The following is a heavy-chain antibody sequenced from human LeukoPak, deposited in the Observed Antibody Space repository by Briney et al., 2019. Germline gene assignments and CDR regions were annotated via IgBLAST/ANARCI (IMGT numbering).Heavy chain of an antibody. CDR1: GGSISSYY. D-gene: IGHD6-19*01. CDR3: ARDRAVAGIDY. CDR2: IYYSGST. V-gene: IGHV4-59*01. J-gene: IGHJ4*02. Sequence: SETLSLTCTVSGGSISSYYWSWIRQPPGKGLEWIGYIYYSGSTNYNPSLKSRVTISVDTSKNQFSLKLSSVTAADTAVYYCARDRAVAGIDYWGQGTLVTVSS.